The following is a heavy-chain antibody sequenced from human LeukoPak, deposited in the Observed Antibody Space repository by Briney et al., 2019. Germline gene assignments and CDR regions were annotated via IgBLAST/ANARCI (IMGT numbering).Heavy chain of an antibody. V-gene: IGHV3-21*01. CDR2: ISSSSSYI. J-gene: IGHJ5*02. Sequence: KPGGSLRLSCAASGFTFSSYSMNWVRQAPGKGLEWVSSISSSSSYIYYADSVKGRFTISRDNAKNSLYLQMNSLRAEDTAVYYCARSVAGSSWFDPWGQGTLVTVSS. CDR3: ARSVAGSSWFDP. CDR1: GFTFSSYS. D-gene: IGHD6-19*01.